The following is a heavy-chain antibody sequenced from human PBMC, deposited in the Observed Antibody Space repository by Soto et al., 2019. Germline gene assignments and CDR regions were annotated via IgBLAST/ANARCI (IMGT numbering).Heavy chain of an antibody. D-gene: IGHD5-18*01. V-gene: IGHV3-30*18. CDR2: ISYDGSNK. Sequence: QVQLVESGGGVVQPGRSLRLSCAASGFTFSSYGMHWVRQAPGKGLEWVAVISYDGSNKYYADSVKGRFTISRDNSKNTLYLQMNSLRAEDTAVYYCAKHRRGYSYGLYFDYWGQGTLVTVSS. J-gene: IGHJ4*02. CDR1: GFTFSSYG. CDR3: AKHRRGYSYGLYFDY.